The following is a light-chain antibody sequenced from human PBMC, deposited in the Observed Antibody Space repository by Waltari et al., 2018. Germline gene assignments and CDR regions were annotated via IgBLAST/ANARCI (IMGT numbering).Light chain of an antibody. CDR2: EVS. Sequence: QSALTQPASVSGSPGQSITISCTGTSSDVGDYDYVSWYQQHPGEAPKLMIYEVSNRPAGVSNRFSGAKSGNTASLIISGLQAEDEADYCCSSYTSSTTYVFGTGTKVTVL. CDR3: SSYTSSTTYV. CDR1: SSDVGDYDY. V-gene: IGLV2-14*01. J-gene: IGLJ1*01.